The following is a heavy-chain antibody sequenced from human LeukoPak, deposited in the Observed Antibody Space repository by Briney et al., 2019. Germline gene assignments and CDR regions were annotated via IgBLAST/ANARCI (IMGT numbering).Heavy chain of an antibody. V-gene: IGHV3-53*01. CDR1: GFTVSSNY. CDR2: IYSGGST. D-gene: IGHD1-14*01. Sequence: GGSLRLSCAASGFTVSSNYMSWVRQAPGKGLEWVSVIYSGGSTYYADSVKGRFTISRDNVENSLFLQMNSLRAEDTAVYYCARDRGITSWGQGTLVTVSS. CDR3: ARDRGITS. J-gene: IGHJ4*02.